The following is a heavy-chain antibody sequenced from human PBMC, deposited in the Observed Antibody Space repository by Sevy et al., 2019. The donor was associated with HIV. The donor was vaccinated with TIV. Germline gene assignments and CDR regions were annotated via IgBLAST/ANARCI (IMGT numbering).Heavy chain of an antibody. CDR3: AKGGLGDFWSGYYIPQYYFDY. Sequence: GGSLRLSCAVSGFTFSDYYMTWIRQAPGKGLEWVSYISSSGSTISYADSVKGRFTISRDNSKNTLYLQMNSLRAEDTAVYYCAKGGLGDFWSGYYIPQYYFDYWGQGTLVTVSS. J-gene: IGHJ4*02. V-gene: IGHV3-11*04. D-gene: IGHD3-3*01. CDR1: GFTFSDYY. CDR2: ISSSGSTI.